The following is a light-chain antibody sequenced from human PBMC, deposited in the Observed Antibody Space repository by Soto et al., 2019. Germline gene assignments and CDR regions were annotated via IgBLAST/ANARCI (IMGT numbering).Light chain of an antibody. CDR2: ENN. J-gene: IGLJ1*01. Sequence: QSVLTQPPSVSAAPGQTVTISCSGSSSNIGNNYVSWYQQLPGTAPKLLIYENNKRPSGIPDRFSGSKSGTSATLGITGLQTGDEADYYCGTWDNGLSAPYVFGTGTKLT. CDR3: GTWDNGLSAPYV. V-gene: IGLV1-51*02. CDR1: SSNIGNNY.